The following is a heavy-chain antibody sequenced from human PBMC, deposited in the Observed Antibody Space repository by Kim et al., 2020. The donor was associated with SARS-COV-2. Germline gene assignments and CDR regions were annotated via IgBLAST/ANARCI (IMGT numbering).Heavy chain of an antibody. Sequence: NPPLKSRVTISVDTSKNQFSLKLSSVTAADTAVYYCAAEWQGVRGGYFDYWGQGTLVTVSS. CDR3: AAEWQGVRGGYFDY. V-gene: IGHV4-39*01. J-gene: IGHJ4*02. D-gene: IGHD2-15*01.